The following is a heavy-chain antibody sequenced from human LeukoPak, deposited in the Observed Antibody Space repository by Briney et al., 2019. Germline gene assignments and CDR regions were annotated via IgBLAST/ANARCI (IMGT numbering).Heavy chain of an antibody. CDR1: GFTFSSYS. J-gene: IGHJ6*03. CDR3: AKGYDYYLDV. Sequence: PGGSLRLSCAASGFTFSSYSMNWVRQTPEKGLEWVSYISSGSSNKYYADSVKGRFTISRDNAKNSLFLQMNSLRGEDTALYYCAKGYDYYLDVWGKGTTVTVPS. CDR2: ISSGSSNK. V-gene: IGHV3-48*01.